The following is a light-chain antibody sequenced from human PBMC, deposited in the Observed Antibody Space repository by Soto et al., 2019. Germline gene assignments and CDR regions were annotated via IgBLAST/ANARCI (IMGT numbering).Light chain of an antibody. CDR3: QQYNSYA. Sequence: IQMTQSPSSLSASLGDRVTIPCRASQGIRNDLGWYQQKPGTAPKLLIYHASTLERGVPSRFSGSGSGTEFTLTISSLQPDDFATYYCQQYNSYAFGQGTKVDIK. J-gene: IGKJ1*01. CDR1: QGIRND. CDR2: HAS. V-gene: IGKV1-17*01.